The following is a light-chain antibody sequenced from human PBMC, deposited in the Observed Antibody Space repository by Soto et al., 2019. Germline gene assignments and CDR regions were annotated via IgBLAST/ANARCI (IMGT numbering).Light chain of an antibody. CDR1: QSVRSSY. V-gene: IGKV3-20*01. J-gene: IGKJ1*01. CDR2: GAS. Sequence: EIVLTQSPGTLSLSPGERATLSCRASQSVRSSYLAWYQQKPGQAPRLLIYGASSRATGIPDRFSGSGSGTDFTLTISRLEPEDFALYYCQQYGSSPPWTFGQGTKVEIK. CDR3: QQYGSSPPWT.